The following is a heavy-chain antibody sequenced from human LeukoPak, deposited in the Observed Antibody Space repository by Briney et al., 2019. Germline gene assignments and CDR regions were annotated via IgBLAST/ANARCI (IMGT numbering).Heavy chain of an antibody. D-gene: IGHD2-2*01. Sequence: NPSKTLSLTCTVSGDSITSSNYYWGWIRQTPGKGLEWIGNIYYSGSTYYNPALKSRVTISVDTSKNQFSLKLSSVTAADTAVYYCARGYCSSTSCPKSYYYMDVWGKGTTVTVSS. V-gene: IGHV4-39*07. J-gene: IGHJ6*03. CDR2: IYYSGST. CDR3: ARGYCSSTSCPKSYYYMDV. CDR1: GDSITSSNYY.